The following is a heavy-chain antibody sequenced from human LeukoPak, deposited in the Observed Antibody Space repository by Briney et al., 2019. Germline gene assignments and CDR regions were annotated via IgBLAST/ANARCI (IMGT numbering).Heavy chain of an antibody. CDR1: GYSISISNW. CDR3: ARHRGCSGGTCKNWFDP. J-gene: IGHJ5*02. D-gene: IGHD2-15*01. Sequence: SETLSLTCAVSGYSISISNWWGWIRQPPGKGLEWIAYIHYSGSANYNPSLKSRVTISIDTSKNQFSLRLSSVTAADTAVYYCARHRGCSGGTCKNWFDPWGQGTLVTVSS. CDR2: IHYSGSA. V-gene: IGHV4-28*01.